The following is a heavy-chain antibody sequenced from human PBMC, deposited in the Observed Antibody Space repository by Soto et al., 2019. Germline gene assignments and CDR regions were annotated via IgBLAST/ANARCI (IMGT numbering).Heavy chain of an antibody. J-gene: IGHJ3*02. CDR3: ARVSEGAFDI. V-gene: IGHV1-69*13. Sequence: GASVKVSCKASGGTFSSYAISWVRQAPGQGLEWMGGIIPIFGTASYAQKFQGRVTITADESTSTAYMELSSLRSEDTAVYYCARVSEGAFDIWGQGTMVTVSS. CDR1: GGTFSSYA. CDR2: IIPIFGTA.